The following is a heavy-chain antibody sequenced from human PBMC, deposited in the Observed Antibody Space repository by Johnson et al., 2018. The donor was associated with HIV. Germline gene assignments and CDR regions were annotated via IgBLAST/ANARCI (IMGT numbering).Heavy chain of an antibody. D-gene: IGHD1-26*01. CDR3: ARDLTWEMQDTFDI. Sequence: VQLVESGGGLIQPGGSLRLSCAASGFTVSSNYMSWVRQAPGKGLEWVAGISWNSDTIGYADSVKGRFTISRDNAKNSLYLQMKSLRLEDTAMYFCARDLTWEMQDTFDIWGQGTMVTVSS. CDR2: ISWNSDTI. CDR1: GFTVSSNY. J-gene: IGHJ3*02. V-gene: IGHV3-9*01.